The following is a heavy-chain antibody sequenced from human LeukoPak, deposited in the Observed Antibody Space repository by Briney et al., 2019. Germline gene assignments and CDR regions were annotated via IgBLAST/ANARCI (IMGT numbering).Heavy chain of an antibody. Sequence: GGSLRLSCAASGFTFSSYWMHWVRQAPGKGLVWVSRINSDGSSTSYADSVKGRFTISRDNAKNTLYLQMKSVRAEDTAVYYCATSDDSSGYWGGFDYWGQGTLVTVSS. CDR2: INSDGSST. CDR1: GFTFSSYW. J-gene: IGHJ4*02. CDR3: ATSDDSSGYWGGFDY. D-gene: IGHD3-22*01. V-gene: IGHV3-74*01.